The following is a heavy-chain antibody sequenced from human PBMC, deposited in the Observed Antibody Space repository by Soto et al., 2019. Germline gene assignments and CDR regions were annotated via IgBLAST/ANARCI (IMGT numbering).Heavy chain of an antibody. CDR1: GFTFSNAW. Sequence: GGSLRLSCAASGFTFSNAWMSWVRQAPGKGLEWVGRIKSKTDGGTTDYAAPVKGRFTISRDDSKNTLYLQMNSLKTEDTAVYYCTTEGTMVRGVIVYYGMDVWGQGTTVTVSS. CDR2: IKSKTDGGTT. CDR3: TTEGTMVRGVIVYYGMDV. D-gene: IGHD3-10*01. J-gene: IGHJ6*02. V-gene: IGHV3-15*01.